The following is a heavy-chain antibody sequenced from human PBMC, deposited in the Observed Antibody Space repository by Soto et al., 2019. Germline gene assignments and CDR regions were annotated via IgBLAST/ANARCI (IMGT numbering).Heavy chain of an antibody. D-gene: IGHD6-13*01. Sequence: PGGSLRLSCAASGFTVSSNYMNWVRQAPGKGLEWVSVMYSGGNTYYADSVKGRFTISRDTSKNTLYLQMNSLRAEDTAVYYCASPGIPGDGTLDYWGQGTLVTVSS. CDR1: GFTVSSNY. CDR3: ASPGIPGDGTLDY. CDR2: MYSGGNT. V-gene: IGHV3-66*01. J-gene: IGHJ4*02.